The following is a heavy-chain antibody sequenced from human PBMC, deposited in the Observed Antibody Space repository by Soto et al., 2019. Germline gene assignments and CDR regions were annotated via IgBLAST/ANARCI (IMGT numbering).Heavy chain of an antibody. CDR2: IIPIFGTA. V-gene: IGHV1-69*13. J-gene: IGHJ5*02. Sequence: ASVKVSCKASGGTFSSYAISWVRQAPGQGLEWMGGIIPIFGTANYAQKFQGRVTITADESTSTAYMELSSLRSEDTAVYYCERDLEYYDSSAISFDPWGQGTLVTVSS. CDR1: GGTFSSYA. D-gene: IGHD3-22*01. CDR3: ERDLEYYDSSAISFDP.